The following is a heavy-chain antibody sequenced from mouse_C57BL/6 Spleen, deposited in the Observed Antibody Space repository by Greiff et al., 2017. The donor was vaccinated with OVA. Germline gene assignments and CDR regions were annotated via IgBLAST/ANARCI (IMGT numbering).Heavy chain of an antibody. D-gene: IGHD1-2*01. Sequence: QVQLKESGQGLVQPSQRRGRNCKGAGGEGKREGGKGGRQSPGKGLEWLGVIWRGGSTDYNAAFMSRLSITKDNSKSQVFFKMNSLQADDTAIYYCAKAAGGYAMDSWGQRTSVTVSS. CDR2: IWRGGST. V-gene: IGHV2-5*01. CDR1: GGEGKREG. J-gene: IGHJ4*01. CDR3: AKAAGGYAMDS.